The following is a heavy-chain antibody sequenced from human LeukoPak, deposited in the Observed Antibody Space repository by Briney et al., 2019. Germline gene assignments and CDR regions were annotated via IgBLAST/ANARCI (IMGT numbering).Heavy chain of an antibody. D-gene: IGHD3-10*01. J-gene: IGHJ5*02. CDR1: GGSISSSSYY. V-gene: IGHV4-39*01. CDR3: ARLHRSGSGSYLWWFDP. CDR2: IYYSGST. Sequence: SETLSLTCTVSGGSISSSSYYWGWIRQPPGKGLEWIGSIYYSGSTYYNPSLRSRVTISVDTSKNQFSLKLSSVTAADTAVYYCARLHRSGSGSYLWWFDPWGQGTLVTVSS.